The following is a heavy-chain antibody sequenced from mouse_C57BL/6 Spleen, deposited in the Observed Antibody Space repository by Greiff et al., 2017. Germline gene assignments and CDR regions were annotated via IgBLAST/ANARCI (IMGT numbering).Heavy chain of an antibody. J-gene: IGHJ1*03. V-gene: IGHV1-69*01. CDR3: ARAITTVANWYFDV. CDR2: IDPSDSYT. Sequence: QVQLQQPGAELVMPGASVKLSCKASGYTFTSYWMHWVKQRPGQGLEWIGEIDPSDSYTNYNQKFKGKSTFTVDKSSRTAYMQLSSLTSEDSAVYYCARAITTVANWYFDVWGTVTTVTVSS. CDR1: GYTFTSYW. D-gene: IGHD1-1*01.